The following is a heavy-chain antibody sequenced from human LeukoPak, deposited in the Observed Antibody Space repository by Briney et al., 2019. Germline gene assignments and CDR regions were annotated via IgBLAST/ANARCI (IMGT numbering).Heavy chain of an antibody. CDR3: ARDIRLAAGLDY. D-gene: IGHD6-13*01. CDR1: GGPFSSYA. Sequence: ASVKVSCKASGGPFSSYAISWVRQAPGQGLEWMGRIIPILGIANYAQRFQGRVTITADKSTSTAYMELSSLRSEDTAVYYCARDIRLAAGLDYWGQGTLVTVSS. V-gene: IGHV1-69*04. J-gene: IGHJ4*02. CDR2: IIPILGIA.